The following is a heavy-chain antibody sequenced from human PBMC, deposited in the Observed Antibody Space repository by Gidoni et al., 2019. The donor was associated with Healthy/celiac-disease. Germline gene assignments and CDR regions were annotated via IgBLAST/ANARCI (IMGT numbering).Heavy chain of an antibody. CDR3: ARDFRAAAGMFY. D-gene: IGHD6-13*01. Sequence: SSSTIYYADSVKGRFTISRDNAKNSLYLQMNSLRDEDTAVYYCARDFRAAAGMFYWGQGTLVTVSS. CDR2: SSSTI. J-gene: IGHJ4*02. V-gene: IGHV3-48*02.